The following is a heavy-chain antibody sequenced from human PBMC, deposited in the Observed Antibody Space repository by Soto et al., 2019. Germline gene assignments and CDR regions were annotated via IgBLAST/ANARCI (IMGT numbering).Heavy chain of an antibody. CDR3: VRRDDYSYYYGMDV. CDR1: GYIFISYW. V-gene: IGHV5-51*01. CDR2: IYPGDSDT. J-gene: IGHJ6*02. Sequence: GESLKISCKGSGYIFISYWIGWVRQMPGKGLEWMGIIYPGDSDTRYSPSFQGRVTISVDKSISTVYLQWSSLKASDTAMYYCVRRDDYSYYYGMDVWGQGTKVTVSS.